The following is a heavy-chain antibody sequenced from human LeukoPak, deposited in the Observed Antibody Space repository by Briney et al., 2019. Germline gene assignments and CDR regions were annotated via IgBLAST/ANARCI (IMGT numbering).Heavy chain of an antibody. CDR2: ISWDGGST. D-gene: IGHD2-15*01. Sequence: GGSLRLSCAASGFTFDDYAMHWVRQAPGKGLEWVSLISWDGGSTYYADSVKGRFTISRDNSKNSLYLQMNSLRAEDTALYYCAKDGDCSGGSCYYYYYYYYMDVWGKGTTVTVSS. J-gene: IGHJ6*03. CDR3: AKDGDCSGGSCYYYYYYYYMDV. V-gene: IGHV3-43D*04. CDR1: GFTFDDYA.